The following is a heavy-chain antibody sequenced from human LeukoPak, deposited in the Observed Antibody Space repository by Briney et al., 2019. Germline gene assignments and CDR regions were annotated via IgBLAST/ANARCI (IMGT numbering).Heavy chain of an antibody. V-gene: IGHV5-51*01. Sequence: GESLKISCKGSGYTFIRFWIGWVRQLPGKGLEWMGIIYPGDSETRYSPSFQGQVTISVDKSISTAYLQWSSLKASDTAVYYCATGGIYSSNFDYWGQGTLVTVSS. D-gene: IGHD5-18*01. J-gene: IGHJ4*02. CDR3: ATGGIYSSNFDY. CDR2: IYPGDSET. CDR1: GYTFIRFW.